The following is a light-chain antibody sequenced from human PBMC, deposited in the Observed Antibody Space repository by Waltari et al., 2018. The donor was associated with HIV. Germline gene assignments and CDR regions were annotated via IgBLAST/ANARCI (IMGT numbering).Light chain of an antibody. CDR3: LLYMGSGVWV. CDR1: SGSVSTTHY. Sequence: QAVVTQEPSFSVPPGETVTLTCGLNSGSVSTTHYASWYQQTPDQSPRTLIYNTYTRSSGVHGRDSGSMRGNTAALTITGDQADDESDYYCLLYMGSGVWVFGGGTKLTVL. V-gene: IGLV8-61*01. CDR2: NTY. J-gene: IGLJ3*02.